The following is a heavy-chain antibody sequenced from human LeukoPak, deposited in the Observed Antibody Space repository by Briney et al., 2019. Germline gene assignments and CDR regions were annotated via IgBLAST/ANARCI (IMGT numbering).Heavy chain of an antibody. Sequence: AGGSLRLSCAASAFTFSSYSMNWVRQAPGKGLEWVSSISSSSSYIYYADSVKGRFTISRDNAKNSLYLQMNSLRAEDTALYYCAKDPFPFGELTSGYFDYWGQGTLVTVPS. CDR1: AFTFSSYS. V-gene: IGHV3-21*04. D-gene: IGHD3-10*01. J-gene: IGHJ4*02. CDR3: AKDPFPFGELTSGYFDY. CDR2: ISSSSSYI.